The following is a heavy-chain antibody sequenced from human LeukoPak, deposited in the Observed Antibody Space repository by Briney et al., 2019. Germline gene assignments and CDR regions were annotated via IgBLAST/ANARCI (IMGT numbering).Heavy chain of an antibody. D-gene: IGHD1-26*01. CDR1: GFAFSDYY. CDR3: ARDCYGSYDY. J-gene: IGHJ4*02. Sequence: GGSLILSCAASGFAFSDYYMDWVRQAPGKGLEWLGRIRNKANSYTTEYAASVKGGITISRDDSKNSLFLQMNSLKTEDTAVYYCARDCYGSYDYWGQGTLVTVSS. CDR2: IRNKANSYTT. V-gene: IGHV3-72*01.